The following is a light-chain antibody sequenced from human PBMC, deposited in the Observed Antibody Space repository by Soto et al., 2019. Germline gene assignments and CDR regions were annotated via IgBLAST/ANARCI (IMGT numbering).Light chain of an antibody. CDR2: GIS. CDR3: EQYGSSPRT. J-gene: IGKJ1*01. V-gene: IGKV3-20*01. CDR1: QSVSSSY. Sequence: ETVLTQSPGTLSLSPGERATLSFRASQSVSSSYLAWYQQKPGQAPRLLIYGISSRATGIPDRFSGSGSGTDFTLTISRLEPEDFAVYYCEQYGSSPRTFGQGTKVDIK.